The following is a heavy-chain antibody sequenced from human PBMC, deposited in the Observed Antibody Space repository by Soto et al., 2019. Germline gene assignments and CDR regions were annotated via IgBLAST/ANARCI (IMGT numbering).Heavy chain of an antibody. CDR2: FSGSGGST. CDR3: AKWSVSGVDYYYYGMDV. V-gene: IGHV3-23*01. CDR1: GFTFSSYA. Sequence: LRLSCAASGFTFSSYAMSWVRQAPGKGLEWVSAFSGSGGSTYYADSVKGRFTISRDNSKNTLYLQMNSLRAEDTAVYYCAKWSVSGVDYYYYGMDVWGQGTTVTVSS. J-gene: IGHJ6*02. D-gene: IGHD1-26*01.